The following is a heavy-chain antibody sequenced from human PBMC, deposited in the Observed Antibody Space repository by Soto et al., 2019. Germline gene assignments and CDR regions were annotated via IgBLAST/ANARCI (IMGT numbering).Heavy chain of an antibody. Sequence: EVQLVESGGGLVKPGGSLRLSCAASGFTFSSYSMNWVRQAPGKGLEWVSSISSSSRYIYYADSVKGRFTISRDNAKNSLYLHMNSMTAEDTAVYYCASDSVIFGVVMGAFDIWGQGTMVTVSS. J-gene: IGHJ3*02. CDR3: ASDSVIFGVVMGAFDI. CDR2: ISSSSRYI. V-gene: IGHV3-21*01. CDR1: GFTFSSYS. D-gene: IGHD3-3*01.